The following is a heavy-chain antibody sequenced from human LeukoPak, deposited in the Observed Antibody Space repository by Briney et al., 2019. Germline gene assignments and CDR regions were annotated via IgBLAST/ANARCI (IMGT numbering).Heavy chain of an antibody. V-gene: IGHV4-59*08. CDR2: AYYSGST. J-gene: IGHJ3*02. D-gene: IGHD2-2*02. Sequence: SETLSLTCTVSGDSISSYYWSWIRQPPGKALEWIGYAYYSGSTNYNPSLKSRVTMSVDTSKNQFSLKLSSVTATDTAVYYCARHGPNTPDVAFDIWGQGTMVTVSS. CDR1: GDSISSYY. CDR3: ARHGPNTPDVAFDI.